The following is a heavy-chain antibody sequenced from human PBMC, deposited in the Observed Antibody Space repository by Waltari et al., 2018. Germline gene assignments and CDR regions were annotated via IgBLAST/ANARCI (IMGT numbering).Heavy chain of an antibody. CDR2: VEPEDGDT. Sequence: EVQLVQSGAAVKKHGATVTISCKVSGYTFTDYYMHWVQQAPGKGLEWMGLVEPEDGDTIYAEKFQGRVTITADTSTDTAYMDLSCLRSEDTAVYYCATVRSSRDFFGYWGQGTLVTVSS. CDR1: GYTFTDYY. V-gene: IGHV1-69-2*01. CDR3: ATVRSSRDFFGY. J-gene: IGHJ4*02. D-gene: IGHD3-10*01.